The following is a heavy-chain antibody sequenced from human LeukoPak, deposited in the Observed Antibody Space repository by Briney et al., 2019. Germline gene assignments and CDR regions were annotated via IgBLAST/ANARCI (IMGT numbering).Heavy chain of an antibody. CDR2: INPNSGGT. J-gene: IGHJ4*02. V-gene: IGHV1-2*02. Sequence: VASVKVSCKASGYTFTSYGISWVRQAPGQGLEWMGWINPNSGGTNYAQKFQGRVTMTRDTSISTAYMELSRLRSDDTAVYYCARDFYYDSSGYYIDYWGQGTLVTVSS. CDR1: GYTFTSYG. CDR3: ARDFYYDSSGYYIDY. D-gene: IGHD3-22*01.